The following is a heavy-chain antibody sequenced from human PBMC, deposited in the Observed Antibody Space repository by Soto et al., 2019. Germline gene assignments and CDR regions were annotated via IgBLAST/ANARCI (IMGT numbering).Heavy chain of an antibody. CDR3: AGDGGRGSSSPRGWFDP. CDR2: ISSSSSTI. D-gene: IGHD6-6*01. V-gene: IGHV3-48*02. Sequence: GGSLRLSCAASGFTFSSYITNWVRQAPGKGLEWVSYISSSSSTIYYADSVKGRFTISRDNAKNSLYLQMNSLRDEDTAVYYCAGDGGRGSSSPRGWFDPWGQGTLVTV. J-gene: IGHJ5*02. CDR1: GFTFSSYI.